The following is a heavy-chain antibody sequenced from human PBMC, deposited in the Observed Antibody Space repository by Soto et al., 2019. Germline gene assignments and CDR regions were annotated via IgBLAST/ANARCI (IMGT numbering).Heavy chain of an antibody. CDR3: ARGGDSSGWWFDP. V-gene: IGHV4-59*01. CDR2: IYYSGRT. Sequence: SETLSLTCTVSGGSISSYYWSWIRQPPGKGLEWIGYIYYSGRTNYNPFLKSRITVSIDTSKNQFSLKLSSVTAADTAVYYCARGGDSSGWWFDPWGQGILVTVSS. CDR1: GGSISSYY. J-gene: IGHJ5*02. D-gene: IGHD3-22*01.